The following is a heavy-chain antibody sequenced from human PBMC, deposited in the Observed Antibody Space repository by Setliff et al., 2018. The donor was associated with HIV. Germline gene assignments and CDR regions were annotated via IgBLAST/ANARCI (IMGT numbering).Heavy chain of an antibody. J-gene: IGHJ4*02. CDR3: ARNPQLDY. V-gene: IGHV3-74*01. CDR2: INRTGLTT. Sequence: GGSLRLSCAASGFTFKNYWMYWVRQPPGKGLQWVSRINRTGLTTDYADSVKGRFSISRDTATSTLYLHMTGLTAEDTGVYYCARNPQLDYWGQGTLVTAPQ. CDR1: GFTFKNYW.